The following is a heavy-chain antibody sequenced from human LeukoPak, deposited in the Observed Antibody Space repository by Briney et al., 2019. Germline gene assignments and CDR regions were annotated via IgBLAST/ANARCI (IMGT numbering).Heavy chain of an antibody. CDR2: IWYDGSNK. V-gene: IGHV3-33*06. CDR1: GFTFSSYG. Sequence: PGGSLRLSCAASGFTFSSYGMQWVRQAPGKGLEGVAVIWYDGSNKYYADSVKGRFTISRGNCKETRYLQMKRLGAEDLAWCYFAKDDIVPTYYYSTAVWGKGTTAT. J-gene: IGHJ6*03. CDR3: AKDDIVPTYYYSTAV. D-gene: IGHD2-8*01.